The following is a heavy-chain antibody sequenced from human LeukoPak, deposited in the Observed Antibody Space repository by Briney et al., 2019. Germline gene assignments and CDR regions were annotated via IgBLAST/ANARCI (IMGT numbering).Heavy chain of an antibody. V-gene: IGHV4-59*01. CDR2: IYYSGST. D-gene: IGHD5-12*01. CDR3: ASLRGYSGYDSYWYFDL. J-gene: IGHJ2*01. CDR1: GGSISSYY. Sequence: PSETLSLTCTVSGGSISSYYWSWIRQPPGKGLEWIGYIYYSGSTNYNPSLKSRVTISVDTSKNQFSLKLNSVTAADTAVYYCASLRGYSGYDSYWYFDLWGRGTLVTVSS.